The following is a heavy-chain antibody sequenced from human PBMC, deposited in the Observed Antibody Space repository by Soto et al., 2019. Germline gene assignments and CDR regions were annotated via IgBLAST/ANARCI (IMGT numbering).Heavy chain of an antibody. CDR3: AIGGSSCYYSYGMDV. CDR1: GGSISSSNC. V-gene: IGHV4-4*02. J-gene: IGHJ6*02. CDR2: IDHSGST. Sequence: SETLSLTCAVSGGSISSSNCWCWVRQPPGKGREWIGEIDHSGSTNYNPSLKRRVTISVDKSTNQFFMKLSSVTAAETSVYYCAIGGSSCYYSYGMDVWGQGTTVTVSS. D-gene: IGHD6-13*01.